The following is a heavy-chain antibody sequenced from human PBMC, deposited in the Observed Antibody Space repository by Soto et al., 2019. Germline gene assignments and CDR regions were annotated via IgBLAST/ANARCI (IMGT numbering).Heavy chain of an antibody. CDR2: IYYSGST. CDR1: GGSISSYY. J-gene: IGHJ3*02. V-gene: IGHV4-59*08. Sequence: SETLSLTCTVSGGSISSYYWSWIRQPPGKGLEWIGYIYYSGSTNYNPSLKSRVTISVDTSKNQFSLKLSSVTAADTAVYYCARLPYCSGGSCYSIDDAFDIWGQGTMVTVSS. CDR3: ARLPYCSGGSCYSIDDAFDI. D-gene: IGHD2-15*01.